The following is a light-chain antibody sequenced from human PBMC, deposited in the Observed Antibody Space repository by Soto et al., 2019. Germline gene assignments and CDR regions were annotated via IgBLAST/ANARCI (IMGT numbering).Light chain of an antibody. CDR1: QSVSSSY. Sequence: EIVLTQSPGTLSLSPGERATLSCRASQSVSSSYLAWYWQKPGQAPRLLIYGASNRATGIPDRFSGTGSGTDFTLTISRLEPEDFAVYYCQQYGSSSWTFGQGTKVEIK. CDR3: QQYGSSSWT. J-gene: IGKJ1*01. CDR2: GAS. V-gene: IGKV3-20*01.